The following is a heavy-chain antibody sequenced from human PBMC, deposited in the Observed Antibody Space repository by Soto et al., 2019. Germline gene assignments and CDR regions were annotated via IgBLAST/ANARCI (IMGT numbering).Heavy chain of an antibody. CDR1: SGSIISSTYH. J-gene: IGHJ4*02. Sequence: LEILSLTCTVSSGSIISSTYHWAWIRQPPGKGLEWIGSIYFSGTTYYSPSLKTRVTLFVDTSKNQFSLKLTSVTAADTAVYYCAAEISSAGHYWGQGTLVTVSS. CDR2: IYFSGTT. D-gene: IGHD6-13*01. V-gene: IGHV4-39*01. CDR3: AAEISSAGHY.